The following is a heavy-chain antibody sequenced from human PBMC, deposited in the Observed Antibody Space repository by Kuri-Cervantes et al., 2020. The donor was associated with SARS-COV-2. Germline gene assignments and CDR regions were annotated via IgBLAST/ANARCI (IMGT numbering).Heavy chain of an antibody. Sequence: GESLKISCTASGFTFGDYAMSWVRQAPGKGLEWVGFIRSKAYGGTTEYAASVKGRFTISRDDSKSIAYLQMNSLKTEDTAVYYCTTGLLRYFDWLTPGDYWGQGTLVTVSS. J-gene: IGHJ4*02. CDR1: GFTFGDYA. V-gene: IGHV3-49*04. CDR3: TTGLLRYFDWLTPGDY. CDR2: IRSKAYGGTT. D-gene: IGHD3-9*01.